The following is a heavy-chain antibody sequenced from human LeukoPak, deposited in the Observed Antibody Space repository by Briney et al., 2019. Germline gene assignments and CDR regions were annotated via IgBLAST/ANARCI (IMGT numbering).Heavy chain of an antibody. V-gene: IGHV3-21*01. J-gene: IGHJ4*02. CDR3: ARLNPRYSSGRDY. CDR1: GFTFSSYS. CDR2: ISSSSSYI. D-gene: IGHD6-19*01. Sequence: GGSLRLSCAASGFTFSSYSMNWVRQAPGKGLEWVSSISSSSSYIYYADSVKGRFTISRDNAKNSLYLQMNGLRAEDTAVYYCARLNPRYSSGRDYWGQGTLVTVSS.